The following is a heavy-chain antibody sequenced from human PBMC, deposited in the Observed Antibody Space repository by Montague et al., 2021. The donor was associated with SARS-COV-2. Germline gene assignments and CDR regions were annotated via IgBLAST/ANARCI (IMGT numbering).Heavy chain of an antibody. Sequence: SLRLSCAASGFTFSSYWMSWVRQAPGKGLEWVANIKQDGSEKYYVDTVKGRFTISRDNAKNSLYLQMNSLRAEDTAVYYCARDSFWSSYYTDYYGMDVWGRGTTVTGSS. V-gene: IGHV3-7*01. CDR2: IKQDGSEK. D-gene: IGHD3-3*01. J-gene: IGHJ6*02. CDR3: ARDSFWSSYYTDYYGMDV. CDR1: GFTFSSYW.